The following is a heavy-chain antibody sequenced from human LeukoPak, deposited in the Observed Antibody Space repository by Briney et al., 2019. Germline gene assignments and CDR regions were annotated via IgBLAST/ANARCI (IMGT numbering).Heavy chain of an antibody. CDR3: ARVPAAIYYYYYMDV. D-gene: IGHD2-2*01. CDR2: IYYSGST. Sequence: SETLSLTCTVSGGSISSGDYYWSWIRQPPGKGLEWIGYIYYSGSTYYNPSLKSRVTISVDTSKNQFSLKLSSVTAADTAVYHCARVPAAIYYYYYMDVWGKGTTVTVSS. V-gene: IGHV4-30-4*08. J-gene: IGHJ6*03. CDR1: GGSISSGDYY.